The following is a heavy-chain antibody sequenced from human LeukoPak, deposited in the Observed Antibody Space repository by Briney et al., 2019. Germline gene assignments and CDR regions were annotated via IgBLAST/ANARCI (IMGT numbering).Heavy chain of an antibody. D-gene: IGHD3-22*01. V-gene: IGHV4-59*01. CDR3: ASRTMIAGSFDY. J-gene: IGHJ4*02. CDR1: GGSISSYY. Sequence: PSETLSLTCTVSGGSISSYYWSWIRQPPGKGLEWIGYIYYSGSTNYNPSLKSRVTISVDTSKNQFSLKLSSVTAADTAVYYCASRTMIAGSFDYWGQGTLVTVSS. CDR2: IYYSGST.